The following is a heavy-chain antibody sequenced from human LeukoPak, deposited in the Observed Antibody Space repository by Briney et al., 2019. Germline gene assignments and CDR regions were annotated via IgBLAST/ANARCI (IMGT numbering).Heavy chain of an antibody. CDR3: ARDVLATTGPF. V-gene: IGHV3-48*01. J-gene: IGHJ4*02. CDR1: GFSFSSYS. Sequence: PLGSLRLSCAASGFSFSSYSMNWVRQAPGKGLEWVSFISERSNNIYYADSVKGRFTISRDNPKNSVYVQMNSLRAEVTAVYYCARDVLATTGPFWGQGTLVTVSS. D-gene: IGHD1-1*01. CDR2: ISERSNNI.